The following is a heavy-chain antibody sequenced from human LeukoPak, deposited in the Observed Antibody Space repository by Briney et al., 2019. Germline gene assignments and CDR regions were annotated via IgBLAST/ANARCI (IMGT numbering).Heavy chain of an antibody. CDR3: ARHVKGSTHGFDP. CDR1: GGSISSYY. J-gene: IGHJ5*02. V-gene: IGHV4-59*08. CDR2: IYYSGST. Sequence: SETLSLTCTVSGGSISSYYWSWIRQPPGKGLEWIGYIYYSGSTNHNPSLKSRITISVDTSKNQFSLKLSSVTAADTAVYYCARHVKGSTHGFDPWGQGTLVTVPS. D-gene: IGHD2/OR15-2a*01.